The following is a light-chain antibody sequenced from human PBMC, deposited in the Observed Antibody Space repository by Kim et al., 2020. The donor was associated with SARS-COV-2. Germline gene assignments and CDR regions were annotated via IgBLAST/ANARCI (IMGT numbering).Light chain of an antibody. CDR1: QSVSSN. V-gene: IGKV3-15*01. CDR3: QQYDNWPLT. Sequence: VSAGEGATLSCRASQSVSSNLAWYRQTPGQAPRFLIYAASTRATGIPGRFSGSGSGTEFTLTISSLQSEDFAVYYCQQYDNWPLTFGGGTKVDIK. CDR2: AAS. J-gene: IGKJ4*01.